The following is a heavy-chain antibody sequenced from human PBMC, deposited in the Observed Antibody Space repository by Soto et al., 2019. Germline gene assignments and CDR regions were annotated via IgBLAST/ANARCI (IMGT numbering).Heavy chain of an antibody. J-gene: IGHJ4*02. CDR3: AKTQTFNGYYGGFDA. D-gene: IGHD3-3*01. CDR1: GFSFAGYA. V-gene: IGHV3-23*01. CDR2: VSGGGAST. Sequence: LRLSCAATGFSFAGYALTWVRQAPGKGLEWLSAVSGGGASTYYADSVRGRFSISRDVSGNMIYLQLNRLTAGDTATYYCAKTQTFNGYYGGFDAWGQGTRVTVST.